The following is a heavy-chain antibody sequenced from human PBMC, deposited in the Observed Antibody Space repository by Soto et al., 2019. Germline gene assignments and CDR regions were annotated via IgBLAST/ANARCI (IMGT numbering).Heavy chain of an antibody. CDR2: INHSGST. V-gene: IGHV4-34*01. CDR3: ARDRKMTGYYRVAYFDY. D-gene: IGHD3-9*01. J-gene: IGHJ4*02. CDR1: DGSFIGHY. Sequence: SETLSLTCGVVDGSFIGHYWRWIRQPPGKGLEWIGEINHSGSTNYNPSLKSRVTISVDTSKNQFSLKLSSVTAADTAVYYCARDRKMTGYYRVAYFDYWGQGTLVTVSS.